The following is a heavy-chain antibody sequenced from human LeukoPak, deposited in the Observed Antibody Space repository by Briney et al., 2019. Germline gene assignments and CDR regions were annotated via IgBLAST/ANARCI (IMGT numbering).Heavy chain of an antibody. Sequence: SETLSLTCAVYGGSFSGYYWSWIRQPPGKGLEWIGEINHSGSTNYNPSLKSRVTISVDTSKNQFSLKLSSVTAADTAVYYCARGRVSLDYWGQGTLVTVSS. V-gene: IGHV4-34*01. CDR1: GGSFSGYY. D-gene: IGHD6-13*01. J-gene: IGHJ4*02. CDR2: INHSGST. CDR3: ARGRVSLDY.